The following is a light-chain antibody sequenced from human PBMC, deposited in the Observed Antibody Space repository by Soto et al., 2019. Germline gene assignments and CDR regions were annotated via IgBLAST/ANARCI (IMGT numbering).Light chain of an antibody. CDR1: QSVSSSY. Sequence: ENVLTQSPGTLSLSPGERATLSCRASQSVSSSYLAWYQQKPGQTPRLLIYHASNRATGIPDRFSGSGSGTDFTLTISRLEPEDFAVYYCQQYGDSLLTLGGGTKVEIK. V-gene: IGKV3-20*01. J-gene: IGKJ4*01. CDR2: HAS. CDR3: QQYGDSLLT.